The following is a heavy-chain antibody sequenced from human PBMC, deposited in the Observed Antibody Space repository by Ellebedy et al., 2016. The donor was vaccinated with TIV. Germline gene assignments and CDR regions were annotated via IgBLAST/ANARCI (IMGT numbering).Heavy chain of an antibody. CDR3: ARSEKYCSSTSCYTHYYGMDV. J-gene: IGHJ6*02. CDR2: FNYGGST. D-gene: IGHD2-2*02. Sequence: SETLSLXCTVSGGSISSRSYYWGWIRQPPGKGLQWIGSFNYGGSTYYNPSLKSRVTISVDTSKNQFSLKLSSVTAADTAVYYCARSEKYCSSTSCYTHYYGMDVWGQGTTVTVSS. CDR1: GGSISSRSYY. V-gene: IGHV4-39*01.